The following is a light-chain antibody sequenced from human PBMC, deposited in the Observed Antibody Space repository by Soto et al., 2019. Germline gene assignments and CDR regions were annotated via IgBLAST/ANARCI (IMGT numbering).Light chain of an antibody. V-gene: IGKV3-11*01. CDR1: QSVSSN. CDR3: QQRSNWPSWT. J-gene: IGKJ1*01. CDR2: DAT. Sequence: IVLTQSPAALSLSPGERAALSCRASQSVSSNLAWYQQKPGQAPRLLIYDATNRATGIPARFSGSGSGTDFTLTISSLEPEDFAVYYCQQRSNWPSWTFGQGTKVDIK.